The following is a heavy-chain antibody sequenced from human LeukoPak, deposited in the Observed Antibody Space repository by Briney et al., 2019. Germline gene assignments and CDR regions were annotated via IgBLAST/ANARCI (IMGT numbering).Heavy chain of an antibody. V-gene: IGHV3-21*01. CDR3: ARDLVDTATVDYYYYGMDV. CDR1: GFTSRIHS. J-gene: IGHJ6*02. CDR2: ISSSSTYI. D-gene: IGHD5-18*01. Sequence: GGSLRLSCAASGFTSRIHSMNWVRQAPGKGREGVSCISSSSTYIYYEDSVKGRFTISRDNAKNSLYLQMNSLRADDTAVYYCARDLVDTATVDYYYYGMDVWVQGTTVIVSS.